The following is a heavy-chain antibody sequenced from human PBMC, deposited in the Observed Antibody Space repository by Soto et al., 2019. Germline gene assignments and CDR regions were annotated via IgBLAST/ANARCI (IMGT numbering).Heavy chain of an antibody. V-gene: IGHV1-18*01. CDR2: IRPYNGNT. Sequence: SVKVSFTPSVYTFTRYGISWVRQAPGQGLEWMGWIRPYNGNTNYAQKVQGRVTMTTDTSTNTAYMELRSLRSDDTAVYFCARTIVAVPAALNWFDPWGQRTLVTVSS. CDR3: ARTIVAVPAALNWFDP. D-gene: IGHD2-2*01. CDR1: VYTFTRYG. J-gene: IGHJ5*02.